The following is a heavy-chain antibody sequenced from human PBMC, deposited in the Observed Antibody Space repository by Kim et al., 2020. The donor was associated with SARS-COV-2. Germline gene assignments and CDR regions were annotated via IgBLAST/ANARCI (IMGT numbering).Heavy chain of an antibody. CDR2: IKQDGSEK. J-gene: IGHJ6*02. V-gene: IGHV3-7*01. D-gene: IGHD3-3*01. CDR3: ASTYYDFWSGYYGMDV. Sequence: GGSLRLSCAASGFTFSSYWMSWVRQAPGKGLEWVANIKQDGSEKYYVDSVKGRFTISRDNAKNSLYLQMNSLRAEDTAVYYCASTYYDFWSGYYGMDVWGQGTTVTVSS. CDR1: GFTFSSYW.